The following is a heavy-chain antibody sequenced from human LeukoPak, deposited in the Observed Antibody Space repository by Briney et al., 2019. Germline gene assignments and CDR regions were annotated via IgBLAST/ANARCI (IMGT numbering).Heavy chain of an antibody. CDR2: IFYNGGT. J-gene: IGHJ5*02. CDR1: GGFINNYY. Sequence: TSSETLSLTCTVSGGFINNYYWSWIRQPLGKGLEWIGCIFYNGGTNYNPSLKSRVTISVDTSKKQLSLKLSSVTAADTAVYYCARDLRSSGWYWFDPWGQGTLVTVSS. V-gene: IGHV4-59*01. D-gene: IGHD6-19*01. CDR3: ARDLRSSGWYWFDP.